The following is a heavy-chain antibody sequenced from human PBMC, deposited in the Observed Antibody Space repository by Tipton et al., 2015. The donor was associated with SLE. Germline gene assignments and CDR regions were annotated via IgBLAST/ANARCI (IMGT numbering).Heavy chain of an antibody. CDR2: LYPGGST. CDR1: GDSINTRYY. V-gene: IGHV4-4*07. CDR3: VRGSYYYFDY. Sequence: TLSLTCTVSGDSINTRYYWSWVRQPAGKGLEWIGRLYPGGSTNYNPALKSRVTMSVGTSKNHFSLRLSSVTAADTAVYFCVRGSYYYFDYWGQGALVTVSS. J-gene: IGHJ4*02. D-gene: IGHD2-21*01.